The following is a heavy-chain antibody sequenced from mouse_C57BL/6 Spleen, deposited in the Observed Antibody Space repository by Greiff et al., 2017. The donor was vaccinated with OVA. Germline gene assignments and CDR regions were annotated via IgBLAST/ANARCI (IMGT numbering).Heavy chain of an antibody. J-gene: IGHJ4*01. Sequence: VQLQQSGPELVKPGASVKISCKASGYSFTGYYMNWVKQSPEKSLEWIGEINPSTGGTTYNQKFKAKATLTVDKSSSTAYMQLKSLTSEDSAVYYCARFYVGKGYAMDYWGQGTSVTVSS. CDR3: ARFYVGKGYAMDY. V-gene: IGHV1-42*01. CDR2: INPSTGGT. D-gene: IGHD2-3*01. CDR1: GYSFTGYY.